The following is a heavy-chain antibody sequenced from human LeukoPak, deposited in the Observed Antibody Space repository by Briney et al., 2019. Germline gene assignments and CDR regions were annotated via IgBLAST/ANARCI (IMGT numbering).Heavy chain of an antibody. D-gene: IGHD3-22*01. J-gene: IGHJ3*02. V-gene: IGHV3-64D*06. CDR3: ARVGYYDSSGYLDAFDI. CDR1: GFTFSSYA. CDR2: ISSNGGST. Sequence: GGSLRLSCSASGFTFSSYAMHWVRQAPGKGLEYVSAISSNGGSTYYADSVKGRFTISRDNSKNTLYLQMSSLRAEDTAVYYCARVGYYDSSGYLDAFDIWGQGTMVTVSS.